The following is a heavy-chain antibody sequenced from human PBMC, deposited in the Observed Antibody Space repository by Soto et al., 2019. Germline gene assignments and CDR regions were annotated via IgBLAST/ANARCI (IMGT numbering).Heavy chain of an antibody. CDR1: GYSFSNYW. V-gene: IGHV5-51*01. J-gene: IGHJ4*02. D-gene: IGHD3-10*01. CDR3: ARLGGASGTDYFAS. CDR2: TYLGASDT. Sequence: GESLKISCKGSGYSFSNYWIGWVRQMPGKGLEWMGITYLGASDTRYSPSFQGQVIISADKSTGTASLQWSSLKASDTAIYYCARLGGASGTDYFASWGQGTLVTVS.